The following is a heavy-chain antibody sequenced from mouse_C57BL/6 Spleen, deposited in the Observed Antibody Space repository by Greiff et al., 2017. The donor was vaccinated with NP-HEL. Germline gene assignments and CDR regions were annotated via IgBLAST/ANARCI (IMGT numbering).Heavy chain of an antibody. CDR3: ASGGYYFDY. Sequence: EVQLQESGPGLVKPSQSLSLTCSVTGYSITSGYYWNWIRQFPGNKLEWMGYISYDGSNNYNPSLKNRISITRDTSKNQFFLKLNSVTTEDTATYYCASGGYYFDYWGQSTTLTVSS. CDR2: ISYDGSN. CDR1: GYSITSGYY. J-gene: IGHJ2*01. V-gene: IGHV3-6*01.